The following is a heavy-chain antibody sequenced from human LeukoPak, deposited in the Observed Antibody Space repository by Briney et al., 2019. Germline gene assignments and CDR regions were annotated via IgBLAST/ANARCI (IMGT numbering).Heavy chain of an antibody. CDR1: GFDFSSHA. D-gene: IGHD3-10*01. Sequence: GGSLRLSCVASGFDFSSHAMTWVRQAPGKGLEWVSSFNDTGSSTYYADSVKGRFTISRDNTKNTLYLQMTNLRAEDTAVYFCAKDLLRIYWRTFDSWGQGALVIVSS. V-gene: IGHV3-23*01. J-gene: IGHJ4*02. CDR2: FNDTGSST. CDR3: AKDLLRIYWRTFDS.